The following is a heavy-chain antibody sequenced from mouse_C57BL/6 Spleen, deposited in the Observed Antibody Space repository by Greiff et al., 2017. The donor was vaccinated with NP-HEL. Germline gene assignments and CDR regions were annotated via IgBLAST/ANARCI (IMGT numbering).Heavy chain of an antibody. D-gene: IGHD2-5*01. CDR1: GFTFSSYA. J-gene: IGHJ2*01. CDR2: ISDGGSYT. Sequence: EVQGVESGGGLVKPGGSLKLSCAASGFTFSSYAMSWVRQTPEKRLEWVATISDGGSYTYYPDNVKGRFTISRDKAKNHLYLQMSHLKSEDTAMYYCARKVYSNYLYYFDYWGQGTTLTVSS. CDR3: ARKVYSNYLYYFDY. V-gene: IGHV5-4*01.